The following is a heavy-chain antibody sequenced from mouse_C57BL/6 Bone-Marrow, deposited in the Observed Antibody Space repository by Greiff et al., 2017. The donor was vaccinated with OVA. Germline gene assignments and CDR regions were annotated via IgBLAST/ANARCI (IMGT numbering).Heavy chain of an antibody. V-gene: IGHV3-6*01. CDR2: ISYDGSN. D-gene: IGHD2-3*01. Sequence: EVKLMESGPGLVKPSQSLSLTCSVTGYSITSGYYWNWIRQFPGNNLEWMGYISYDGSNKYNPSLKTRISIPRDKSKNQFFLKLNSVTTEDTATYYCASGGDGYYGLDYWGQGTTLTVSS. CDR1: GYSITSGYY. J-gene: IGHJ2*01. CDR3: ASGGDGYYGLDY.